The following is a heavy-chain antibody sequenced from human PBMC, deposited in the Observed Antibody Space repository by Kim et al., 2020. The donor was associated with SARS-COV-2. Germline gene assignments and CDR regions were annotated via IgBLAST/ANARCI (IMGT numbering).Heavy chain of an antibody. V-gene: IGHV1-18*01. D-gene: IGHD3-9*01. CDR2: ISAYNGNT. CDR1: GYTFTSYG. Sequence: ASVKVSCKASGYTFTSYGISWVRQAPGQGLEWMGWISAYNGNTNYAQKLQGRVTMTTDTSTSTAYMELRSLRSDDTAVYYCARDGLGDFDWLLPNYFDYWGQGTLVTVSS. CDR3: ARDGLGDFDWLLPNYFDY. J-gene: IGHJ4*02.